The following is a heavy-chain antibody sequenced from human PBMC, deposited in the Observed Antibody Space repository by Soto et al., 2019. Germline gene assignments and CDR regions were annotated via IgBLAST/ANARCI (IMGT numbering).Heavy chain of an antibody. CDR1: GFTFDDYA. CDR3: AKEVFDGGYYYGMDV. V-gene: IGHV3-9*01. Sequence: PGGSLRLSCAASGFTFDDYAMHWVRQAPGKGLEWVSGISWNSGSIGYADSVKGRFTISRDNAKNSLYLQMNSLRAEDTALYYCAKEVFDGGYYYGMDVWGQGTTVTVSS. CDR2: ISWNSGSI. J-gene: IGHJ6*02.